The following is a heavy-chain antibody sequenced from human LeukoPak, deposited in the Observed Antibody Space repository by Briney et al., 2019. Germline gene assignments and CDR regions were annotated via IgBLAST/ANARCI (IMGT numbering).Heavy chain of an antibody. CDR3: ARGFCSSTNCYQGPFDF. V-gene: IGHV3-15*01. Sequence: GGSLRLSCAASGFTFSSAWMTWVRQAPGKGLEWVGHIKNKTNGGTTDYAAPVKGRFINSRDDSKNTLYLQMNSLRTEDTAVYYCARGFCSSTNCYQGPFDFWGQGTLVTVSS. CDR1: GFTFSSAW. D-gene: IGHD2-2*01. J-gene: IGHJ4*02. CDR2: IKNKTNGGTT.